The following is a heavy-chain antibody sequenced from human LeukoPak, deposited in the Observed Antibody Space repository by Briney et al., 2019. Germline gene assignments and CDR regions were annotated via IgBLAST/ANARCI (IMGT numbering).Heavy chain of an antibody. Sequence: GSLRLSCAASGFTFSSYGMSWVRQAPGKGLEWVSGISDSGGSTYYADSVKGRFTISGDNAKNSLYLQMNSLRVEDTAVYYCARGGAARPDFWGQGTLVTVSS. V-gene: IGHV3-23*01. CDR1: GFTFSSYG. J-gene: IGHJ4*02. CDR2: ISDSGGST. D-gene: IGHD6-6*01. CDR3: ARGGAARPDF.